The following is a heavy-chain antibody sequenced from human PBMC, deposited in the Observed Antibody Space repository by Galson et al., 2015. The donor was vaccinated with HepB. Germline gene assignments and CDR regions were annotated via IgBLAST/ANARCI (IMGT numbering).Heavy chain of an antibody. CDR3: AGDFSESGSYSPFDY. CDR2: INPNSGGT. Sequence: SVKVSCKASGYTFTGYYMHWVRQAPGQGLEWMGWINPNSGGTNYAQKFQGRVTMTRDTSISTAYMELSRLRSDDTAVYYCAGDFSESGSYSPFDYWGQGTLVTVSS. J-gene: IGHJ4*02. D-gene: IGHD1-26*01. V-gene: IGHV1-2*02. CDR1: GYTFTGYY.